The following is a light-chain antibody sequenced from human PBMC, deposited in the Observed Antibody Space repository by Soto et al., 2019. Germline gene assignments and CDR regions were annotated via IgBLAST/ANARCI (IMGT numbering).Light chain of an antibody. V-gene: IGKV1-5*03. CDR1: QGLSIW. Sequence: DIQMTQSPSTLSASVGDRVTITCRASQGLSIWLAWYRQKPGRAPKLLIYKASTLKSGVPSRSSGSGSGTEFTLTISSLQPDDFATYYCQHYNSYSEAFGQGTKVDIK. J-gene: IGKJ1*01. CDR3: QHYNSYSEA. CDR2: KAS.